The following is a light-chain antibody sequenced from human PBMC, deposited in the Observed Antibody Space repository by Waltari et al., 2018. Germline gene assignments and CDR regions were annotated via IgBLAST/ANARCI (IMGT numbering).Light chain of an antibody. CDR3: QSYDNDNVV. J-gene: IGLJ3*02. CDR1: SGSIGSSY. Sequence: NFILTQTHSVSESQGMTVTISCTRSSGSIGSSYVQWYQQRPGSAPTTVIYEDYQSPSWVPERFSGSIDSSSNSAYVTISGLKPEDEADYYCQSYDNDNVVFGGGTKLTVL. V-gene: IGLV6-57*03. CDR2: EDY.